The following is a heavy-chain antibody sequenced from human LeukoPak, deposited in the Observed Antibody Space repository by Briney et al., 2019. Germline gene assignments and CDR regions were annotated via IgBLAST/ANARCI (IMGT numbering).Heavy chain of an antibody. CDR2: ITGSGLST. Sequence: GGSLRLSCAASGFTVSSKYMNWVRQAPGKGLEWVSGITGSGLSTYYADSVKGRFTISRDNSKNTLYLQMNSLRAEDTAVYYCAKERGVVAAAPDYWGQGTLVTVSS. J-gene: IGHJ4*02. V-gene: IGHV3-23*01. D-gene: IGHD2-15*01. CDR1: GFTVSSKY. CDR3: AKERGVVAAAPDY.